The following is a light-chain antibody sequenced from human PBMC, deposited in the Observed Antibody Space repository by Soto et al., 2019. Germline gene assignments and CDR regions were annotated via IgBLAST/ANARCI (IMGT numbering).Light chain of an antibody. CDR3: GSYTTSTTSYV. Sequence: QSALTQPASVSGSPGQSITISCTGTSSDVGGYNYVSWYKQHPGKAPKLMIYEVSNRPSGVSNRFSGSKSGNTASLTISGLHAEDEADYYCGSYTTSTTSYVVGTGTKLTV. V-gene: IGLV2-14*01. CDR1: SSDVGGYNY. CDR2: EVS. J-gene: IGLJ1*01.